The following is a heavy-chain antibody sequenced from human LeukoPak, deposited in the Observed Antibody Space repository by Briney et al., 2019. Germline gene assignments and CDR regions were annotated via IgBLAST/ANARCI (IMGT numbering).Heavy chain of an antibody. J-gene: IGHJ6*03. V-gene: IGHV3-20*04. CDR2: INWNGDYR. Sequence: GGSLRLSCAISGFTFYDYGMNWVRQAPGKGLEWVSGINWNGDYRHYADSVKGGFTISRENAKNSLYLQMTSLSAEDTALYYCARSYSSRSFYYMDVWGKGTTVTVS. D-gene: IGHD6-13*01. CDR3: ARSYSSRSFYYMDV. CDR1: GFTFYDYG.